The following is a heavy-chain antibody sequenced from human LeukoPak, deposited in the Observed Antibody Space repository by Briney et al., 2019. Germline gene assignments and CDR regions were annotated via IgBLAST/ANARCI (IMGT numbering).Heavy chain of an antibody. D-gene: IGHD4-17*01. CDR1: GFSFISYG. CDR2: ISDDGRRK. CDR3: AKRPSDYGDYVSYFDY. Sequence: GGSLRLSCAASGFSFISYGMHWVRQAPGKGLGWVGVISDDGRRKDHADSVKGRFTISRDNSKDTLYLQMNSLRAEDTAVYYCAKRPSDYGDYVSYFDYWGQGTLVTVSS. J-gene: IGHJ4*02. V-gene: IGHV3-30*18.